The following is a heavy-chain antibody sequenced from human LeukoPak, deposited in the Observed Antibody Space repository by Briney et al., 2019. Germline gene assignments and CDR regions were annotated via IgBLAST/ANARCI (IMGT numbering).Heavy chain of an antibody. CDR1: GFTFSSYS. V-gene: IGHV3-21*01. D-gene: IGHD6-13*01. CDR2: ISSSSSYI. Sequence: GGSLRLSCAASGFTFSSYSMNWVRQAPGKGLEWVSSISSSSSYIYYADSVKGRFTISRDNAKNSLYLQMNSLRAEDTAVYYCAKYSSSWGYYYGMDVWGQGTTVTVSS. J-gene: IGHJ6*02. CDR3: AKYSSSWGYYYGMDV.